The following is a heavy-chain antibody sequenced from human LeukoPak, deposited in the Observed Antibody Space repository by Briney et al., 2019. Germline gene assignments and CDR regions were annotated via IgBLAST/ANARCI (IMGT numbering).Heavy chain of an antibody. CDR1: GYTFIDYF. CDR3: ARDLSSTANWEFDY. D-gene: IGHD7-27*01. J-gene: IGHJ4*02. V-gene: IGHV1-2*06. Sequence: GASVKVSCKPSGYTFIDYFIHWVRQAPGQGLEWMGRLNPNNGYTFYTEEFQGRVTMTSDTSISTAYMELTSLTSDDTALYYCARDLSSTANWEFDYWGQGTLVTVSS. CDR2: LNPNNGYT.